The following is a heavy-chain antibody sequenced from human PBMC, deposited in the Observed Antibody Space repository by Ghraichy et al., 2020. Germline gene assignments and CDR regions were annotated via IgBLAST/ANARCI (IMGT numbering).Heavy chain of an antibody. D-gene: IGHD5/OR15-5a*01. CDR3: ARSLRLVDYYFDY. CDR1: GFTVSSNY. CDR2: IYSGGST. Sequence: GGSLRLSCAASGFTVSSNYMSWVRQAPGKGLEWVSVIYSGGSTYYADSVKGRFTISRHNSKNTLYLQMNSLRAEDTAVYYCARSLRLVDYYFDYWGQGTLVTVSS. J-gene: IGHJ4*02. V-gene: IGHV3-53*04.